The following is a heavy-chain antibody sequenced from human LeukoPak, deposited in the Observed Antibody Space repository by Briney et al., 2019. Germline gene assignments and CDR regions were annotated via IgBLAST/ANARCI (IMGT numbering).Heavy chain of an antibody. CDR3: TRSTSLEALDI. D-gene: IGHD4-11*01. V-gene: IGHV4-61*01. J-gene: IGHJ3*02. CDR1: GGSVSSGTYY. CDR2: IYYSGST. Sequence: SETLSLTCTVSGGSVSSGTYYWSWIRQPPGKGLEWIGYIYYSGSTNYNPSLKSRVTISVDTSKNQCSLKLSSVTTADTAVYYCTRSTSLEALDIWGQGTMVTVSS.